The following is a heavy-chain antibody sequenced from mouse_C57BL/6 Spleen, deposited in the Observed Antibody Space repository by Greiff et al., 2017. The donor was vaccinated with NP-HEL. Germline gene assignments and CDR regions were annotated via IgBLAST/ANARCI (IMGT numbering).Heavy chain of an antibody. D-gene: IGHD2-4*01. Sequence: QVQLQQPGAELVRPGSSVKLSCKASGYTFTSYWMHWVKQRPIQGLEWIGNIDPSDSETHYNQKFKDKATLTVDKSSSTAYMQLSSLTSEDSAVYYCARRSDYDDAGYAMDDWGQGTSVTVSS. J-gene: IGHJ4*01. V-gene: IGHV1-52*01. CDR1: GYTFTSYW. CDR2: IDPSDSET. CDR3: ARRSDYDDAGYAMDD.